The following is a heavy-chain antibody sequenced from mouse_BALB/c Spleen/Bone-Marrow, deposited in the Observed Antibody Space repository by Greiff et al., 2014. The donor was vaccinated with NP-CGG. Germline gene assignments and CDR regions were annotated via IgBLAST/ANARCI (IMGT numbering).Heavy chain of an antibody. CDR2: INPSSNYT. CDR1: GYTFTSYT. CDR3: ARVLRWSLDY. V-gene: IGHV1-4*01. Sequence: QVQLKESGAELARPGASVKVSCKASGYTFTSYTMHWVKQRPGQGLEWIGFINPSSNYTNYNQKFKDKATLTADKSSSTAYMQLSSLTSEDSAVYYCARVLRWSLDYWGQGTTLTVSS. D-gene: IGHD6-2*01. J-gene: IGHJ2*01.